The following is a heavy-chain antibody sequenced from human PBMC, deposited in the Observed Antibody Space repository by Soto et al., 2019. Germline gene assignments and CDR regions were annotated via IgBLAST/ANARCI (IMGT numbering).Heavy chain of an antibody. CDR1: GDSINSHY. V-gene: IGHV4-59*08. D-gene: IGHD3-22*01. Sequence: QVQLQESGPGLVKPSETLSLTCTVSGDSINSHYWSWIRQPPGKGLQWIGYIYYIGSTSYNPSLKSRVIISVDTSKNQFSLQLSSVTAADTAVYYCARSSNFYDSGGYNIPDAFDSWGQGTVVTVSS. CDR3: ARSSNFYDSGGYNIPDAFDS. CDR2: IYYIGST. J-gene: IGHJ3*02.